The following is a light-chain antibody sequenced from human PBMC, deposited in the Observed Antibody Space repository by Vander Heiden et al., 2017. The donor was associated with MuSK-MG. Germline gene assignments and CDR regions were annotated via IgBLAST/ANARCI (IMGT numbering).Light chain of an antibody. CDR2: AAS. CDR3: QQSYSTPWT. J-gene: IGKJ2*02. Sequence: DIQMTPSPTSLSASVGDRVTITCRASQSISSYLNWYQQKPGKAPKLLIYAASSCQSGVPSRFSGSGSGTDVTLTISRLQPEDFATYYCQQSYSTPWTFGQGTKLEIK. V-gene: IGKV1-39*01. CDR1: QSISSY.